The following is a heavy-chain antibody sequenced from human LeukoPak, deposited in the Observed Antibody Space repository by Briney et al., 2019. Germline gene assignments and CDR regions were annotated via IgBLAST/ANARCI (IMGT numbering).Heavy chain of an antibody. J-gene: IGHJ4*02. Sequence: GGSLRLSCAASGFTLSSYDMSWVRQAPGKGLEWVSTINGSGGSTFYADSVKGRFTISRDNSKNTLYLQMNSLRAEDTAVYFFGKERVSAMTTPIDYWGQGTLVTVS. CDR3: GKERVSAMTTPIDY. CDR2: INGSGGST. V-gene: IGHV3-23*01. CDR1: GFTLSSYD. D-gene: IGHD4-11*01.